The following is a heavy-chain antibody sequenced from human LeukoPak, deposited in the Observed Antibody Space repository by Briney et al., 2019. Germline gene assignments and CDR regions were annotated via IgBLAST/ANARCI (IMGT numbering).Heavy chain of an antibody. V-gene: IGHV3-7*01. CDR3: AXXXXXCSGGSXXXFDX. J-gene: IGHJ4*02. CDR2: IKQDGSEK. D-gene: IGHD2-15*01. Sequence: PGGSLRLSCAASGFTFSSYWMSWVRQAPGKGLEWVANIKQDGSEKYYVDSVKGRFTISRDDAKNSLYLQMNSLRAEDTAVYYCAXXXXXCSGGSXXXFDXWGQGTXVTVXS. CDR1: GFTFSSYW.